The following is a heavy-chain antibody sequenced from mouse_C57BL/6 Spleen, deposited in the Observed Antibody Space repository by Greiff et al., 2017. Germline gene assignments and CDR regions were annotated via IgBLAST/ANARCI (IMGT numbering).Heavy chain of an antibody. CDR1: GFTFSSYA. J-gene: IGHJ4*01. V-gene: IGHV5-4*03. CDR2: ISDGGSYT. Sequence: EVMLVESGGGLVKPGGSLKLSCAASGFTFSSYAMSWVRQTPEKRLEWVATISDGGSYTYYPDNVKGRFTISRDNAKNNLYLQMSHLKSEDTAMYYCAIDGYYVSAMDYWGQGTSVTVSS. D-gene: IGHD2-3*01. CDR3: AIDGYYVSAMDY.